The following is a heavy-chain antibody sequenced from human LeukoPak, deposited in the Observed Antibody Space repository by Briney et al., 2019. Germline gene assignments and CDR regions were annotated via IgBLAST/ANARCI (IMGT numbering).Heavy chain of an antibody. V-gene: IGHV4-39*01. D-gene: IGHD3-10*01. Sequence: SETLSLTCTVSGGSISSSSYYWGWIRQPPGKGLEWIGSIYYSGSTYYNPSLKSRVTISVDTSKNQFSLKLSSVTAADTAVYYCARVRGSGSYYPFDYWGQGTLVTVSS. J-gene: IGHJ4*02. CDR1: GGSISSSSYY. CDR3: ARVRGSGSYYPFDY. CDR2: IYYSGST.